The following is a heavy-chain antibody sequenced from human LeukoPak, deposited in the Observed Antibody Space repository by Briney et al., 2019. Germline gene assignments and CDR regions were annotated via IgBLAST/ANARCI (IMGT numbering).Heavy chain of an antibody. CDR1: GYTFTGYY. Sequence: ASVKVSRKASGYTFTGYYMHWVRQAPGQGLEWMGWINPNSGGTNYAQKFQGRVTMTRDTSISTAYMELSRLTSDDTAVYYCAILVGATGQVDYWGQGTLVTVSS. J-gene: IGHJ4*02. CDR3: AILVGATGQVDY. D-gene: IGHD1-26*01. CDR2: INPNSGGT. V-gene: IGHV1-2*02.